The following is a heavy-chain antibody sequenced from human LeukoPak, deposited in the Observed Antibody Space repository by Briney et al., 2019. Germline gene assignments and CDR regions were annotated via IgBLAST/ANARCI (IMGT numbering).Heavy chain of an antibody. CDR3: ARAAAWNAFDI. D-gene: IGHD6-13*01. Sequence: GRSLRLSCAASGFTFSDYAIHWVRQAPGKGLEWVSVISNVGGSKHYADSVKGRFTISRDNSKNTLLLQMNSLRPEDTAVYYCARAAAWNAFDIWGQGTLVTVSS. CDR2: ISNVGGSK. J-gene: IGHJ3*02. V-gene: IGHV3-30-3*01. CDR1: GFTFSDYA.